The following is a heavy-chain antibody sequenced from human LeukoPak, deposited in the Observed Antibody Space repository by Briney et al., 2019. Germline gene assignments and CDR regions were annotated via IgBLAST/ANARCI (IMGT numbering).Heavy chain of an antibody. D-gene: IGHD3-22*01. CDR2: IVVGSGNT. J-gene: IGHJ4*02. V-gene: IGHV1-58*02. Sequence: GASVKVSCKASGFTFTSSAMQWVRQARGQRLEWIGWIVVGSGNTNYAQKFQERVTITRDMSTSTAYMELSSLRSEDTAVYYCARGRYYYDSSGYRPLRYWGQGTLVTVSS. CDR3: ARGRYYYDSSGYRPLRY. CDR1: GFTFTSSA.